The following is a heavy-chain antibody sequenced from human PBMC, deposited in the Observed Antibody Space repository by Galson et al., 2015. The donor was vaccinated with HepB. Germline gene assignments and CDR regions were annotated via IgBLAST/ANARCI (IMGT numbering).Heavy chain of an antibody. CDR1: GFTFSSYA. J-gene: IGHJ4*02. Sequence: SLRLSCAASGFTFSSYAMHWVRQAPGKGLEWVAVISYDGSNKCYADSVKGRFTISRDNSKNTLYLQMNSLRAEDTAVYYCARGPYSSSWYRYYWGQGTLVTVSS. V-gene: IGHV3-30*04. CDR2: ISYDGSNK. CDR3: ARGPYSSSWYRYY. D-gene: IGHD6-13*01.